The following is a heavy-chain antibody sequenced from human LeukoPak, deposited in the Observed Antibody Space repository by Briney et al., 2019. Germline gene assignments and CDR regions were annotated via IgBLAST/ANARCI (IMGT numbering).Heavy chain of an antibody. Sequence: SETLSLTCTVSGGSISSYYWSWIRQPPGKGPEWIGYIYYSGSTNYNPSLKSRVTISVDTSKNQFSLKLSSVTAADTAVYYCARENRPETIAVAAPYYFDYWGQGTLVTVSS. CDR2: IYYSGST. D-gene: IGHD6-19*01. CDR1: GGSISSYY. CDR3: ARENRPETIAVAAPYYFDY. J-gene: IGHJ4*02. V-gene: IGHV4-59*01.